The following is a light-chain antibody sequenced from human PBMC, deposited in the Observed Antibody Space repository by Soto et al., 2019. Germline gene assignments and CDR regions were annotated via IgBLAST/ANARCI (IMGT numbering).Light chain of an antibody. J-gene: IGLJ2*01. V-gene: IGLV2-8*01. CDR3: TSYAGSNTV. Sequence: QSALTRPPSASGSPGQSVTISCIGTSSDVGGYNYVSWYQQHPGKAPKLMIYEVSKRPSGVPDRFSGSKSGNTASLTVSGLQTEDEADYYCTSYAGSNTVFGGGTQLTVL. CDR2: EVS. CDR1: SSDVGGYNY.